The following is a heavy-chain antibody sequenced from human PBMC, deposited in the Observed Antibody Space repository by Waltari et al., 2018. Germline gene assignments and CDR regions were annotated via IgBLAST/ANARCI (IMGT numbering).Heavy chain of an antibody. Sequence: QVQLQVPGPGLRKPSQTLSLVCSHPGGSIDSGSPYWTWVRQPAGQGLEWIVRVYHDGSSYYNPSFKNRVTISLDKSQNQFSLDLTSVTAADTAVYFCARDSSGWYFFDDWGQGKLVTVSS. CDR1: GGSIDSGSPY. CDR2: VYHDGSS. J-gene: IGHJ4*02. CDR3: ARDSSGWYFFDD. D-gene: IGHD6-13*01. V-gene: IGHV4-61*02.